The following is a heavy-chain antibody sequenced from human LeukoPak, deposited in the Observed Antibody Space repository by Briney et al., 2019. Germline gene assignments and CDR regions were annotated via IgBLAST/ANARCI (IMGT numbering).Heavy chain of an antibody. D-gene: IGHD3-10*01. Sequence: GGSLRLSCAASGFTFSSYWMSWVRQAPGKGLEWVANIKQDGSEKYYVDSVKGRFTISRDNAKNSLYLQMNSLRAEDTAVYYCARAGLLLWFGESPSHFDYWGQGTLVTVSS. J-gene: IGHJ4*02. V-gene: IGHV3-7*01. CDR2: IKQDGSEK. CDR1: GFTFSSYW. CDR3: ARAGLLLWFGESPSHFDY.